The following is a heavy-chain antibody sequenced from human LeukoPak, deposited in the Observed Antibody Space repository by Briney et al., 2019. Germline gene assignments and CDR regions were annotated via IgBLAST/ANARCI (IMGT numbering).Heavy chain of an antibody. Sequence: SETLSLTCTVSGGSISSSSYYWSWIRQPPGKGLEWIGYIYYSGSTNYNPSLKSRVTISVDTSKNQFSLKLSSVTAADTAVYYCARLGIPYSSSSEFDYWGQGTLVTVSS. J-gene: IGHJ4*02. CDR3: ARLGIPYSSSSEFDY. D-gene: IGHD6-6*01. CDR2: IYYSGST. CDR1: GGSISSSSYY. V-gene: IGHV4-61*05.